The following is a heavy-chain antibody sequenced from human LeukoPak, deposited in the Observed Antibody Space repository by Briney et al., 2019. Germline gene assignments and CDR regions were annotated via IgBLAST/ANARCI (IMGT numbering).Heavy chain of an antibody. CDR3: AKTDSSGYWGLDY. V-gene: IGHV3-30*04. D-gene: IGHD3-22*01. Sequence: GRSLRLSCAASGFTFSSYAMHWVRQAPGKGLEWVAVISYDGSNKYYADSVKGRFTISRDNSKNTLYLQMNSLRAEDTAVYYCAKTDSSGYWGLDYWGQGTLVTASS. CDR1: GFTFSSYA. J-gene: IGHJ4*02. CDR2: ISYDGSNK.